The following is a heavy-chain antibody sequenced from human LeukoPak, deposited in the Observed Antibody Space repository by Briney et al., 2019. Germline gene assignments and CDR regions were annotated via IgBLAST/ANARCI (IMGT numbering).Heavy chain of an antibody. CDR3: ARSSITMIADY. V-gene: IGHV4-38-2*02. Sequence: SETLSLTCTVSGYSISSGYYWGWIRQPPGKGLEWIGSIYHSGSTYYNPSLKSRVTISVDTSKNQFSLKLSSVTAADTAVYYCARSSITMIADYWGQGTLVTVSS. CDR2: IYHSGST. J-gene: IGHJ4*02. D-gene: IGHD3-22*01. CDR1: GYSISSGYY.